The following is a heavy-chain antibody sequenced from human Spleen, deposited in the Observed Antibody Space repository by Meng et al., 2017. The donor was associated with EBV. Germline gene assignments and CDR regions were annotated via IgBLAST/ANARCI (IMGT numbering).Heavy chain of an antibody. D-gene: IGHD6-13*01. CDR3: ARGRFTIAEPTAFDY. V-gene: IGHV4-4*02. Sequence: ESGPGLVKPSGTLSLTCTVSGGSISRSHWWTWVRQPPGKGLEWIGEIYHSGSTTYNPSLKSRVTISIPKSKNQFSLKLTSVTAADTAVYFCARGRFTIAEPTAFDYWGQGALVTVSS. CDR1: GGSISRSHW. J-gene: IGHJ4*02. CDR2: IYHSGST.